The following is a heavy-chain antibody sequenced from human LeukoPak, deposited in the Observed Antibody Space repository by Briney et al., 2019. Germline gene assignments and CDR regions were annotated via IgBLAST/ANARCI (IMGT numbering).Heavy chain of an antibody. CDR2: ISGSGGST. CDR3: AKPNSSGWYGAVDY. J-gene: IGHJ4*02. Sequence: GGSLRLSCAASGFTFSSYAMSWVRQAPGKGLEWASAISGSGGSTYHADSVKGRFTISRDNSKNTLYLQMNSLRAEDTAVYYCAKPNSSGWYGAVDYWGQGTLVTVSS. D-gene: IGHD6-19*01. V-gene: IGHV3-23*01. CDR1: GFTFSSYA.